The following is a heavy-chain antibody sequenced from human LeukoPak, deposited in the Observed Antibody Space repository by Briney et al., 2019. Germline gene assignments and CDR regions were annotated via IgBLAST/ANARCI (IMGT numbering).Heavy chain of an antibody. D-gene: IGHD3-22*01. Sequence: GGSLRLSCVASGFTFSSYWMTWVRQAPGKGLEWVSSITSSSSYIYYADSVKGRFTISRDNAKKSLYLQMNSLGAEDTAVYYCARGDSSDFWGQGTLVTVSS. CDR1: GFTFSSYW. CDR3: ARGDSSDF. J-gene: IGHJ4*02. V-gene: IGHV3-21*01. CDR2: ITSSSSYI.